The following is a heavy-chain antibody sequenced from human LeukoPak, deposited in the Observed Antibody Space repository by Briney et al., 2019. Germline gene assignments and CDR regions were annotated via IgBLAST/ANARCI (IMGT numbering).Heavy chain of an antibody. V-gene: IGHV3-30*03. Sequence: GGSLRLSCAASGFTFSSYAMSWVRQAPGKGLEWVAVISYDGSNKYYADSVKGRFTISRDNSKNTLYLQMNSLRAEDTAVYYCATVYGSGSLSGNWFDPWGQGTLVTVSS. CDR2: ISYDGSNK. CDR3: ATVYGSGSLSGNWFDP. D-gene: IGHD3-10*01. CDR1: GFTFSSYA. J-gene: IGHJ5*02.